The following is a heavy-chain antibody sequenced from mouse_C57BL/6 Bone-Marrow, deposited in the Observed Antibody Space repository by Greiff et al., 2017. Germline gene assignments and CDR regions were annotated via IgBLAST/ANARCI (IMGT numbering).Heavy chain of an antibody. Sequence: QVQLQQPGAELVKPGASVKLSCQASGYTFTSYWMHWVKQRPGRGLEWIGRIDPNSGGTKYNEKFKSKATMTVDKPSSTAYMQLSSLTSEDAAVYYCARKGVTVVAPFDYWGQGTTLTVSS. J-gene: IGHJ2*01. CDR3: ARKGVTVVAPFDY. D-gene: IGHD1-1*01. V-gene: IGHV1-72*01. CDR2: IDPNSGGT. CDR1: GYTFTSYW.